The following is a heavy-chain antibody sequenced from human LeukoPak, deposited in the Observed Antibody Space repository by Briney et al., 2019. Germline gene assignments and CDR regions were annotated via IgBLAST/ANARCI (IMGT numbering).Heavy chain of an antibody. D-gene: IGHD6-19*01. CDR1: GFTFSDCY. J-gene: IGHJ4*02. V-gene: IGHV3-11*01. CDR3: ASEEGQWPHRDY. Sequence: GGSLRLSCAASGFTFSDCYMSWVRQAPGQGLEWVSYISSSGSTIYYADSVKGRFTISRDNAKNSLYLQMNSLRAEDTAVYYCASEEGQWPHRDYWGQGTLVTVSS. CDR2: ISSSGSTI.